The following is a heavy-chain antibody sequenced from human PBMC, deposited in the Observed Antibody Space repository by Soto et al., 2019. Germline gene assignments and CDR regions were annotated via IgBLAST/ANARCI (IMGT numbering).Heavy chain of an antibody. CDR3: SSDHNEIGNYGIDV. J-gene: IGHJ6*02. D-gene: IGHD1-1*01. V-gene: IGHV3-48*01. CDR1: GFTFSSHN. Sequence: PGGSLRLSCSASGFTFSSHNMNWVRQAPGKGLDWVSYISSSSSTRFYADSVKGRFTISRDNAKNSLYLQLNSLRAEDTAVYYCSSDHNEIGNYGIDVLGHATAVTV. CDR2: ISSSSSTR.